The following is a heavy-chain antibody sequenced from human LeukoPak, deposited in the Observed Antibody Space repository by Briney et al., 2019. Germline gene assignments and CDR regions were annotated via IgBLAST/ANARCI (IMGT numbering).Heavy chain of an antibody. V-gene: IGHV3-23*01. Sequence: GGSLRLSCAASGFTSSSYAMHWVRQAPGRGLEWVSAISGSGGSTYYADSVKGRFTISRDNSKNTLYLQMNSLRAEDTAVYYCAKDFYYDSSGYYPRLNDAFDIWGQGTMVTVSS. CDR2: ISGSGGST. CDR1: GFTSSSYA. CDR3: AKDFYYDSSGYYPRLNDAFDI. J-gene: IGHJ3*02. D-gene: IGHD3-22*01.